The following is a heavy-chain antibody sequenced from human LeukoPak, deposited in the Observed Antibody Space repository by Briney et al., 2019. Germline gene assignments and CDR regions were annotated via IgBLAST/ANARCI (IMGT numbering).Heavy chain of an antibody. CDR2: ISAGGTPV. D-gene: IGHD6-13*01. V-gene: IGHV3-48*01. Sequence: GGSLRVSCAASGFTFSSYSRTWVRLAPGKGLEWISYISAGGTPVYYADSVEGRFTVSRDNEKNSLYLQLNSLRADDTAVYYCARDFRSSSWYIGDYWGQGAQVTVSP. CDR3: ARDFRSSSWYIGDY. J-gene: IGHJ4*02. CDR1: GFTFSSYS.